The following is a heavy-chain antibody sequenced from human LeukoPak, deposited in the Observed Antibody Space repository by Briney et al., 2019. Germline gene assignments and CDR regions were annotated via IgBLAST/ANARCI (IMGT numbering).Heavy chain of an antibody. D-gene: IGHD5-12*01. J-gene: IGHJ6*03. V-gene: IGHV3-30*14. CDR1: GFTFSSYA. Sequence: GGSLRLSCAASGFTFSSYAMHWVRQAPGKGLEWVALIPYDGSNKYYADSVKGRFTVSRDNSKNTLYLQMGSLRAEDMAVYYCARGLKATIFQLYYYYYMDVWGKGTTVTVSS. CDR2: IPYDGSNK. CDR3: ARGLKATIFQLYYYYYMDV.